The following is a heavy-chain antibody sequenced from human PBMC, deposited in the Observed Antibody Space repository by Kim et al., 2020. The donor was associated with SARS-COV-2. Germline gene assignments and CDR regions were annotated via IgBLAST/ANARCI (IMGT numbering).Heavy chain of an antibody. J-gene: IGHJ3*02. V-gene: IGHV6-1*01. CDR2: N. Sequence: NDYGVSVKSRITINPDTSKNQFSLQLNSVTPEDTAVYYCALNRGIGAFDIWGQGTMVTVSS. D-gene: IGHD6-13*01. CDR3: ALNRGIGAFDI.